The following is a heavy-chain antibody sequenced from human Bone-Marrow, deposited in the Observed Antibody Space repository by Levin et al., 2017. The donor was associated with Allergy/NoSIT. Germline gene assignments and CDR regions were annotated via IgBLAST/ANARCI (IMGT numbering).Heavy chain of an antibody. Sequence: SQTLSLTCAVNGESFSGYFWTWIRQSPGKGLEWIGQINFNGITTYNPSLKSRVIISVDPTKKQFSLKLNYLTAADTAVYFCARGGEVPSQYYFDYWGQGSLVTVSS. J-gene: IGHJ4*02. D-gene: IGHD1-1*01. CDR2: INFNGIT. CDR1: GESFSGYF. CDR3: ARGGEVPSQYYFDY. V-gene: IGHV4-34*01.